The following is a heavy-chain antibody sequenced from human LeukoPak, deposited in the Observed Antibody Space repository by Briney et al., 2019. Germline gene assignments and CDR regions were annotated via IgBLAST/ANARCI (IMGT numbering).Heavy chain of an antibody. CDR3: ARDSTYYYDSGSSGPHYFDN. Sequence: PGKSLRLCSAASEFTFRNHAVHWVRKTPGKGLEWVSLISSGGTYEYYADSVKGRFTISRDNSKNTLYLQLNSLRAEDTAVYYCARDSTYYYDSGSSGPHYFDNWGQGTLVTVSS. V-gene: IGHV3-30*01. CDR1: EFTFRNHA. CDR2: ISSGGTYE. D-gene: IGHD3-10*01. J-gene: IGHJ4*02.